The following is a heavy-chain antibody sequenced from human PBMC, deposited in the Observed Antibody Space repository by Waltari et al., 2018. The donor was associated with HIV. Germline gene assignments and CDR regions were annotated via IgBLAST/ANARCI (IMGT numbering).Heavy chain of an antibody. J-gene: IGHJ5*02. CDR2: ISYDGSYK. Sequence: QGKLVEAGGGVGQCGRSLRLSLAATGVSFSRHGLLWVRQAPGKGLEWVAVISYDGSYKYYADSVQRRFTISRDNSKNTLYLQMNSLRAEATAVYYCAKDYFVVVTAAGPFDPWGQGTLVTVYS. CDR3: AKDYFVVVTAAGPFDP. D-gene: IGHD2-21*02. CDR1: GVSFSRHG. V-gene: IGHV3-30*18.